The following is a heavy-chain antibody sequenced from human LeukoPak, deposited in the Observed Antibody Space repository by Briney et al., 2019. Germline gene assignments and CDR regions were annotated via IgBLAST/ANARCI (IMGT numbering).Heavy chain of an antibody. CDR1: GGSFSGYY. Sequence: PSETLSLTCAVYGGSFSGYYWSWIRQPPGKGLEWIGEINHSGSTNYNPSLKSRVTISVDTSKNQFSLKLSSVTAADTAVYYCARDVLDGGNSSWGQGTLVTVSS. CDR3: ARDVLDGGNSS. V-gene: IGHV4-34*01. CDR2: INHSGST. D-gene: IGHD4-23*01. J-gene: IGHJ5*02.